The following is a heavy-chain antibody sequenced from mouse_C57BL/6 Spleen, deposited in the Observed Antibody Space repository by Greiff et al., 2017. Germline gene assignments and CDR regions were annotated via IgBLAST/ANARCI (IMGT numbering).Heavy chain of an antibody. CDR2: IYPGDGDT. CDR3: AREERWSFDY. J-gene: IGHJ2*01. D-gene: IGHD1-1*02. CDR1: GYAFSSSW. Sequence: VQLQQSGPELVKPGASVKISCKASGYAFSSSWMNWVKQRPGKGLEWIGRIYPGDGDTNYNGKFKGKATLTADKSSSTAYMQLSSLTSEDSAVYFCAREERWSFDYWGQGTTLTVSS. V-gene: IGHV1-82*01.